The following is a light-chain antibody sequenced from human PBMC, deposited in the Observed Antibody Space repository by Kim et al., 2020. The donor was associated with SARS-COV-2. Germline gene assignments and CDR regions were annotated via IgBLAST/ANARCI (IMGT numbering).Light chain of an antibody. CDR2: GKN. Sequence: AFGQTVRITCQGDSLRSYYASWYQQKPGQAPVLVIYGKNNRPSGIPDRFSGSSSGNTASLTITGAQAEDEADYYCNSRDSSGNQLVFGGGTKLTVL. V-gene: IGLV3-19*01. CDR3: NSRDSSGNQLV. CDR1: SLRSYY. J-gene: IGLJ3*02.